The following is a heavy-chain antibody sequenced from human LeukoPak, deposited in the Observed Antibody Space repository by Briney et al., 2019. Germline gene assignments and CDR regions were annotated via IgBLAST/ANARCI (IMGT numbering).Heavy chain of an antibody. D-gene: IGHD2-21*02. CDR3: AKLAYCGGDWSPVDC. CDR2: ISYDGSNK. V-gene: IGHV3-30*18. Sequence: PGGSLRLSCAASGFTFSSYDMHWVRQAPGKGLEWVAVISYDGSNKYYADSVKGRFTISRDNSKNTLYLQMNSLRAEDTAVYYCAKLAYCGGDWSPVDCWGQGTLVTVSS. J-gene: IGHJ4*02. CDR1: GFTFSSYD.